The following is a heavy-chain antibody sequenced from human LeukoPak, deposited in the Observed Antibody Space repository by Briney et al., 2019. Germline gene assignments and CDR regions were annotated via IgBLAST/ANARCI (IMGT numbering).Heavy chain of an antibody. CDR2: ISSSGTSI. J-gene: IGHJ3*02. V-gene: IGHV3-48*02. Sequence: GGSLRLSCAASGFTFSSYSMTWVRQAPGKGLEWVSYISSSGTSIYYVDSVKGRFTISRDNGKNSLYLKMNSLRDEDTAVYYCARTSMRAFDIWGQGTMVTVSS. CDR3: ARTSMRAFDI. CDR1: GFTFSSYS. D-gene: IGHD2/OR15-2a*01.